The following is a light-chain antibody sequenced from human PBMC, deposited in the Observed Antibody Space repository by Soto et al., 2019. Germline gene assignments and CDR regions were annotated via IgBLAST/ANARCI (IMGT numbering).Light chain of an antibody. CDR1: SSNIGAGYD. V-gene: IGLV1-40*01. CDR2: GNS. J-gene: IGLJ3*02. CDR3: QSYDSSLSGWV. Sequence: QSVLTQPPSVSGAPGQRVTISCTGSSSNIGAGYDVHWYQQLPGTAPKLLIYGNSNRPSGVPDRVSGSKSGTSASLAITGLRAEDEADYYCQSYDSSLSGWVFGGGTK.